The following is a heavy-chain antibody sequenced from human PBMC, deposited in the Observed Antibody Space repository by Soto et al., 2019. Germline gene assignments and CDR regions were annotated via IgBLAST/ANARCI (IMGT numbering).Heavy chain of an antibody. CDR1: GASISSYY. Sequence: SETLSLTCTVSGASISSYYWSWIRQPPGKGLEWIGYIYYSGTTNYNPSLKSRVTISVDTSKNQVSLKLTSVTAADTAVYYCARETYGDYVGYFDPWGQGTLVTVSS. CDR2: IYYSGTT. CDR3: ARETYGDYVGYFDP. J-gene: IGHJ5*02. D-gene: IGHD4-17*01. V-gene: IGHV4-59*12.